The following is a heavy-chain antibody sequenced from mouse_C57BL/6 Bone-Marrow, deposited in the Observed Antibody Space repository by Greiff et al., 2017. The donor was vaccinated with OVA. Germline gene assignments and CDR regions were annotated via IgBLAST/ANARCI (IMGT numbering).Heavy chain of an antibody. CDR1: GYAFTNYL. J-gene: IGHJ2*01. CDR2: INPGSGGT. V-gene: IGHV1-54*01. Sequence: QVQLQQSGAELVRPGTSVKVSCKASGYAFTNYLIEWVKQRPGQGLEWIGVINPGSGGTNYNEKFKGKATLTADKSSSTAYMQLSSLTSEDSAVYFCARYRRYYFDYWGQGTTLTVSS. D-gene: IGHD2-14*01. CDR3: ARYRRYYFDY.